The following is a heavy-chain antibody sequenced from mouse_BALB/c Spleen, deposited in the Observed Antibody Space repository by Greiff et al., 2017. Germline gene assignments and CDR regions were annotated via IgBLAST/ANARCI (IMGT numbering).Heavy chain of an antibody. CDR2: IWGDGST. CDR1: GFSLTGYG. Sequence: VQRVESGPGLVAPSQSLSITCTVSGFSLTGYGVNWVRQPPGKGLEWLGMIWGDGSTDYNSALKSRLSISKDNSKSQVFLKMNSLQTDDTARYYCARGSTMITGAWFAYWGQGTLVTVSA. D-gene: IGHD2-4*01. CDR3: ARGSTMITGAWFAY. J-gene: IGHJ3*01. V-gene: IGHV2-6-7*01.